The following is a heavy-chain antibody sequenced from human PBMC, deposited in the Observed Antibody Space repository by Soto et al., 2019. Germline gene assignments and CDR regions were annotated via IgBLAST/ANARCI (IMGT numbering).Heavy chain of an antibody. CDR2: IDPSDSHT. D-gene: IGHD6-6*01. CDR3: ARHSRIATHLDS. Sequence: GESLKISCKGSGYRFTNDLITWVRQMPGKGLEWMGRIDPSDSHTKYSPSFQGHVTISADNSITTVYLQWSSLKASDTAMYYCARHSRIATHLDSPGQGTRGTV. CDR1: GYRFTNDL. V-gene: IGHV5-10-1*01. J-gene: IGHJ4*02.